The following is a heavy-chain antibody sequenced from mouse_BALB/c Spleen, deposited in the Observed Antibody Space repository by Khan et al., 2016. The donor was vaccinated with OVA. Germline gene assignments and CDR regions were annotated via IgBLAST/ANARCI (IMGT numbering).Heavy chain of an antibody. CDR3: ARSGGNFHWYFDV. CDR1: GFTLSSFG. J-gene: IGHJ1*01. D-gene: IGHD2-1*01. V-gene: IGHV5-17*02. CDR2: ISSGSSTI. Sequence: EVELVASGGGLVQPGGSRKLSCVASGFTLSSFGMHWVRQAPMKGLEWVAYISSGSSTIYSVDTVKGRFTISRDNPTNTLFLQMTSLRSEDTAMYYCARSGGNFHWYFDVWGAGTSVTVSS.